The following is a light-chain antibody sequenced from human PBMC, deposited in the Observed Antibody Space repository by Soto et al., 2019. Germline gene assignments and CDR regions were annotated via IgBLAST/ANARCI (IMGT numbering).Light chain of an antibody. J-gene: IGKJ4*01. V-gene: IGKV1-9*01. CDR3: QQLTSNPLT. Sequence: DIPLTQSPSFLSASVGDRVTITCRASQGITNSLAWYQQKPGKAPNLLIYAASTLQGGVPSRFSGSGSGTDVTLTISSLQPEDFATYYCQQLTSNPLTFGGGTKVEIK. CDR1: QGITNS. CDR2: AAS.